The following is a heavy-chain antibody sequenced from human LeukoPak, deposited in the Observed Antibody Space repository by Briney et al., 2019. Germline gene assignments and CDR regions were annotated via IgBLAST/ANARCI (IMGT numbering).Heavy chain of an antibody. J-gene: IGHJ4*02. CDR1: GFTFNYYA. V-gene: IGHV3-23*01. D-gene: IGHD5-18*01. Sequence: GGSLRLSCAASGFTFNYYAMSWVRQAPGKGPEWVSGISDNEGSTYYRDSVKGRFTISRDNTKNTVYLQLNNLRADDTAVYFCARHDSFIPYWGQGTLVIVSS. CDR2: ISDNEGST. CDR3: ARHDSFIPY.